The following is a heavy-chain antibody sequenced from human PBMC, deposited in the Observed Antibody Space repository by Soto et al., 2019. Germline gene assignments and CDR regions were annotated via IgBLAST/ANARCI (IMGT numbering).Heavy chain of an antibody. CDR1: GYTFITYF. Sequence: ASVKVSCKASGYTFITYFMHWVRQAPGQGLEWMGVINPSRGTTTYAQKFQDRVTMTRDTSASTVYMELSSLRSEDTAMYYCARSYISSSYWFDPWGQGTLVIVSS. CDR3: ARSYISSSYWFDP. J-gene: IGHJ5*02. V-gene: IGHV1-46*01. D-gene: IGHD6-6*01. CDR2: INPSRGTT.